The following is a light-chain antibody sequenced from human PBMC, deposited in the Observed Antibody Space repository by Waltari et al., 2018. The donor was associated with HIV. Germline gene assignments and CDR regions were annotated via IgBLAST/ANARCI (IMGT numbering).Light chain of an antibody. CDR1: SLRNYF. V-gene: IGLV3-19*01. CDR2: GEN. J-gene: IGLJ2*01. Sequence: SSEVTQDPTVSVALGQTVRITCQGDSLRNYFPSWYQQKPGQAPVLVIYGENNRPSGIPDRFSGSTSGNTASLIITGAQEEDEAEYYCNSRDSSGNRLVVFGGGTKLTVL. CDR3: NSRDSSGNRLVV.